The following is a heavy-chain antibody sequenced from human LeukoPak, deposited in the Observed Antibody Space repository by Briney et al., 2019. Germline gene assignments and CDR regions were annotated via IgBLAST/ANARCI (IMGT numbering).Heavy chain of an antibody. V-gene: IGHV4-39*07. CDR2: IYYSGST. J-gene: IGHJ4*02. CDR3: ARKDVNFDY. CDR1: GGSISSSNYY. Sequence: SETLSLTCTVSGGSISSSNYYWGWIRQPPGQGLEWIANIYYSGSTYYCPSLKSRVTISVDTSKNQFSLKLRLVTAADTAVYYCARKDVNFDYWGQGTLVTVSS.